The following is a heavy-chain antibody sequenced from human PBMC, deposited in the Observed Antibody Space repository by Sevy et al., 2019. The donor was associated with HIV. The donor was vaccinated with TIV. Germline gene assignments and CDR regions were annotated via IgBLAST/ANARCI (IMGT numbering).Heavy chain of an antibody. J-gene: IGHJ3*02. CDR2: TYYRSKWYN. CDR3: ARDISGERLAYCGGDCYSAHDAFDI. Sequence: SQTLSLTCAISGDSVSSNSAAWNWIRQSPSRGLEWLGRTYYRSKWYNDYAVSVKSRITINPDTSKIQFSLQLTSVTPEDTAVYYCARDISGERLAYCGGDCYSAHDAFDIWGQGTMVTVSS. D-gene: IGHD2-21*02. V-gene: IGHV6-1*01. CDR1: GDSVSSNSAA.